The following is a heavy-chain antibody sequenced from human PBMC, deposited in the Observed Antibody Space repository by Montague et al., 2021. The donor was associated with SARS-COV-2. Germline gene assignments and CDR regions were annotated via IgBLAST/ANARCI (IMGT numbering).Heavy chain of an antibody. Sequence: SETLSLTCTVSGGSIISTTSNWGWIRQPPGKGLEWVGSIYYTANTYYTPSLKSRVTISVDTSKNPFSQKLSSVTVADTYVYYCARDGRVGDSGPNTGSYYYYGMDVWGQGTTVTVSS. CDR2: IYYTANT. J-gene: IGHJ6*02. D-gene: IGHD1-26*01. V-gene: IGHV4-39*07. CDR3: ARDGRVGDSGPNTGSYYYYGMDV. CDR1: GGSIISTTSN.